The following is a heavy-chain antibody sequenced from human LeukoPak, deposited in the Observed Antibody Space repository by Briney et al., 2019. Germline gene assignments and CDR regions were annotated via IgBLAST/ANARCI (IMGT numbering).Heavy chain of an antibody. D-gene: IGHD5-18*01. CDR1: GYTFTSYD. CDR3: ARGERVYGYGFKYFKN. CDR2: MNPNSGNT. Sequence: ASVKVSCKASGYTFTSYDINWVRQAAGQGLEWVGWMNPNSGNTGYAQKFQARVTITRITSISTAYMELRSLRSEDPAVSYCARGERVYGYGFKYFKNGGQGTLFTVPS. J-gene: IGHJ1*01. V-gene: IGHV1-8*03.